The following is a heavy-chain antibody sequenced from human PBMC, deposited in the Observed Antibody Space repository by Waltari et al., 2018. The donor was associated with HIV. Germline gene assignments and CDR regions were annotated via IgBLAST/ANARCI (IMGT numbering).Heavy chain of an antibody. CDR3: VRGAPFDY. Sequence: EAQLVESGGGLVQPGGSLRLSCAASGFPFSSFWMHWVRQVPGKGLVWVSRINSDGSDTSTADSVKGRFTIFRDNARNTLYLQMHSLRAEDTALYYCVRGAPFDYWGQGALVAVSS. CDR2: INSDGSDT. CDR1: GFPFSSFW. V-gene: IGHV3-74*01. J-gene: IGHJ4*02.